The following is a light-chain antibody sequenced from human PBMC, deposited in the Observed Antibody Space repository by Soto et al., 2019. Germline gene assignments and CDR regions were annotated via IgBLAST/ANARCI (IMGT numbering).Light chain of an antibody. CDR2: DTV. CDR3: LLLYKCPDV. CDR1: AGTVTRGHY. Sequence: QSVVTQEPSLSLSPGWAGSVTCVSSAGTVTRGHYPYRFNKNPGQAPRTLIHDTVKKHPWTPARCSGALLGRKAALVLSCVQPEDDADYYRLLLYKCPDVGGPGTKVTVL. V-gene: IGLV7-46*01. J-gene: IGLJ1*01.